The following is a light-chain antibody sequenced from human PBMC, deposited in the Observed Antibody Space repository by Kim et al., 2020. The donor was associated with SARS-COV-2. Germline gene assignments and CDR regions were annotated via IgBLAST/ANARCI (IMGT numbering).Light chain of an antibody. CDR2: EVS. Sequence: SGSTGQSVTISCTGTSGDIGGYNQVSWYQQHPDKAPNLMIYEVSKRPSGVPDRFSGSKSGNTASLTVSGLQAEDEADYYCSYQRVFGGGTQLTVL. J-gene: IGLJ2*01. CDR3: SYQRV. V-gene: IGLV2-8*01. CDR1: SGDIGGYNQ.